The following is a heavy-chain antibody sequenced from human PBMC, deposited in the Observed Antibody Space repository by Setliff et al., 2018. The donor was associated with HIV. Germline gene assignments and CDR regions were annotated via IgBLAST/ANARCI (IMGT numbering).Heavy chain of an antibody. CDR2: MKQDGSEK. CDR1: GFTFSSYW. CDR3: ARVADSITIFGVVAAYFQH. J-gene: IGHJ1*01. V-gene: IGHV3-7*01. Sequence: GGSLRLSCAASGFTFSSYWMSWVRQAPGKGLEWVANMKQDGSEKYYVDSVKGRFTISRDNAKNSLYLQMNSLRAEDTAVYYCARVADSITIFGVVAAYFQHWGQGTLVTVSS. D-gene: IGHD3-3*01.